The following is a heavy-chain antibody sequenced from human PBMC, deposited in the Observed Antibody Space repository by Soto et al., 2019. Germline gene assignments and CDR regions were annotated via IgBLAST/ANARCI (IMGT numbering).Heavy chain of an antibody. CDR2: ISHDGINK. CDR3: ARDMYSSDYFVKWFEP. Sequence: QVRLVESGGGVVQPGRSLRLSCTASGFSFSSYAMYWFRQPPGKGLEWVAVISHDGINKHYADSVKGRVTVSRDNSKHSLDLQLNSLRGEDTDMYYCARDMYSSDYFVKWFEPWGQGTLVTVSS. CDR1: GFSFSSYA. V-gene: IGHV3-30-3*01. J-gene: IGHJ5*02. D-gene: IGHD6-19*01.